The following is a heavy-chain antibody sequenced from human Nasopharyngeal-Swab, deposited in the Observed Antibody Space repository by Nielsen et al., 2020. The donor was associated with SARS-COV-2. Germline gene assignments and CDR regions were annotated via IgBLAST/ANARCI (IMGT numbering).Heavy chain of an antibody. J-gene: IGHJ3*02. CDR2: IYYSGST. CDR1: GGSISSYY. V-gene: IGHV4-59*13. CDR3: ARDGGQWAFDI. D-gene: IGHD6-19*01. Sequence: SETLSLTYTVSGGSISSYYWSWIRQSPGKGLEWIGYIYYSGSTNYNPSLKSRVTISVDTSKNQFSLKLSSVTAADTAVYYCARDGGQWAFDIWGQGTMVTVSS.